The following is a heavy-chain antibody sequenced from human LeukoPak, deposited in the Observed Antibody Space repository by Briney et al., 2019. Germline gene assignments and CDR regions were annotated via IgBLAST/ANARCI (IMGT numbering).Heavy chain of an antibody. J-gene: IGHJ4*02. CDR2: INPNSGGT. D-gene: IGHD3-22*01. V-gene: IGHV1-2*02. CDR3: ARAYSYDRGSDFDY. Sequence: ASVKVSCKASGYTFTGYYMHWVRQAPGQGLEWMGWINPNSGGTNYAQKFQGRVTMTRDTSISTAYMELSRLRSDDTAVYYCARAYSYDRGSDFDYWGQGTLVTVSS. CDR1: GYTFTGYY.